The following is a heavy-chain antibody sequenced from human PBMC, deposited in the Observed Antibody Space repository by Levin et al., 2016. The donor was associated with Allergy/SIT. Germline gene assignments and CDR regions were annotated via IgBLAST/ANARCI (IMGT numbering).Heavy chain of an antibody. Sequence: SVKVSCKASGYTFTSYGISWVRQAPGQGLEWMGGIIPMFGTANYAQKFQGRVTITADESTNTVYMEVSTLRSEDTAVYYCARVPNSGYDGFLDVWDQGTTVTVSS. CDR1: GYTFTSYG. J-gene: IGHJ6*02. CDR3: ARVPNSGYDGFLDV. CDR2: IIPMFGTA. V-gene: IGHV1-69*13. D-gene: IGHD5-12*01.